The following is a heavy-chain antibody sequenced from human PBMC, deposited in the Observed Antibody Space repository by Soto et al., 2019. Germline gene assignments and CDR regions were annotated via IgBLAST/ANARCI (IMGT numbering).Heavy chain of an antibody. D-gene: IGHD3-10*01. Sequence: TGGSLRLSCTASGFTFGDYAMSWVRQAPGKGLEWVGFIRSKAYGGTTEYAASVKGRFTISRDDSKSIAYLQMNSLKTEDTAVYYCTRDMDGIHTLDYWGQGTLVTVSS. V-gene: IGHV3-49*04. CDR2: IRSKAYGGTT. J-gene: IGHJ4*02. CDR3: TRDMDGIHTLDY. CDR1: GFTFGDYA.